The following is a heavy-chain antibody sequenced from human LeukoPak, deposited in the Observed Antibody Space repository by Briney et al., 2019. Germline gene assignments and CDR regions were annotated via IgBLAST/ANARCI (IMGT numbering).Heavy chain of an antibody. Sequence: ASVTVSFTASGYTFTSYGISWVRQAPGQALEWMGWISAYNGNTNYAQKLQGRVTMTTDTSTSTAYMELRSLRSDDTAVYYCAREVGGSYTGDFDYWGQGTLVTVSS. D-gene: IGHD1-26*01. CDR1: GYTFTSYG. CDR2: ISAYNGNT. J-gene: IGHJ4*02. V-gene: IGHV1-18*01. CDR3: AREVGGSYTGDFDY.